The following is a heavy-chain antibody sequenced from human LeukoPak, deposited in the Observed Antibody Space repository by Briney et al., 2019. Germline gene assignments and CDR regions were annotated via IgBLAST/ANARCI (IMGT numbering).Heavy chain of an antibody. J-gene: IGHJ4*02. CDR1: GFSFPTYG. CDR2: ISSDGHDH. Sequence: GGSLRLSCAASGFSFPTYGMHWVRQAPGKGLEWVALISSDGHDHYYVDSVKGRFTVSRDNSKNTLYLQMDSLRVDDTAVFYCVKSIVAGTGIFDSWGQGTLVTVYS. V-gene: IGHV3-30*18. D-gene: IGHD1-26*01. CDR3: VKSIVAGTGIFDS.